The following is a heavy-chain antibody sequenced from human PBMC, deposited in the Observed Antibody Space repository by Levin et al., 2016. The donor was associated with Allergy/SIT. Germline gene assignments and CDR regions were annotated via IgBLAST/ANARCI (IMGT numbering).Heavy chain of an antibody. CDR3: ARGPRWLAVGAFDI. V-gene: IGHV4-34*01. D-gene: IGHD3-22*01. CDR2: INHSGST. CDR1: GGSFSGYY. Sequence: SETLSLTCAVYGGSFSGYYWSWIRQPPGKGLEWIGEINHSGSTNYNPSLKSRVTISVDTSKNQFSLKLSSVTAADTAVYYCARGPRWLAVGAFDIWGQGTMVTVSS. J-gene: IGHJ3*02.